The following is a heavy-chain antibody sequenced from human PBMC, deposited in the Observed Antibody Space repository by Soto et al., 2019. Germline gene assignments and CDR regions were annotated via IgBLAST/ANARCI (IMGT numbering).Heavy chain of an antibody. Sequence: GSLRLSCAASGFTFSSYAMSWVRQAPGKGLEWVSAISGSGGSTYYADSVKGRFTISRDNSKNTLYLQMNSLRAEDTAVYYCAKSMGGSMVRGVIYYYYMDVWGKGTTVTVSS. CDR2: ISGSGGST. CDR3: AKSMGGSMVRGVIYYYYMDV. V-gene: IGHV3-23*01. CDR1: GFTFSSYA. J-gene: IGHJ6*03. D-gene: IGHD3-10*01.